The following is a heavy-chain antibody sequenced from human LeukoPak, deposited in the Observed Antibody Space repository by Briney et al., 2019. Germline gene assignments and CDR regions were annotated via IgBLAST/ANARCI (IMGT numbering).Heavy chain of an antibody. Sequence: PGGSLRLSCAASGFTFSSYSMNWVRQAPGKGLEWVSVVYSDDTTYYADSVKGRFTISRDNSKNTLYLQMNSLRAEDTAVYYCARGGGYYAIDYWGQGTLVTVSS. CDR1: GFTFSSYS. J-gene: IGHJ4*02. D-gene: IGHD1-26*01. V-gene: IGHV3-53*01. CDR2: VYSDDTT. CDR3: ARGGGYYAIDY.